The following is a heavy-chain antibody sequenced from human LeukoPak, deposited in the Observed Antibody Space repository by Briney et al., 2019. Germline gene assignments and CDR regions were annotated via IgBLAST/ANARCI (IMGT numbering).Heavy chain of an antibody. J-gene: IGHJ4*02. D-gene: IGHD1-26*01. CDR1: GYSISSGHY. CDR3: ARVRDTIVGATNFDY. Sequence: SETLSLTCTVSGYSISSGHYWGWIRQPPGKGLEWIGSIYHSGSTYYNPSLKSRVTISVDTSKNQFSLKLSSVTAADTAVYYCARVRDTIVGATNFDYWGQGTLVTVSS. CDR2: IYHSGST. V-gene: IGHV4-38-2*02.